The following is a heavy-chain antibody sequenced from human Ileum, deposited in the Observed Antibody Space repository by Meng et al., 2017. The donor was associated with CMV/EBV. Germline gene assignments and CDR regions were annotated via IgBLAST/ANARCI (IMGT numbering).Heavy chain of an antibody. D-gene: IGHD3-22*01. V-gene: IGHV4-30-4*08. J-gene: IGHJ1*01. Sequence: QGRLQESGPGLVKPSQTLALTCTVSGCSISSGDYYWSWIREPPGKGLEWIGYINYRGTTYYNPSLKSRLTISVDTSNNQFSLILSSVTAADTALYYCARAISGHYYVPWGQGTLVTVSS. CDR2: INYRGTT. CDR3: ARAISGHYYVP. CDR1: GCSISSGDYY.